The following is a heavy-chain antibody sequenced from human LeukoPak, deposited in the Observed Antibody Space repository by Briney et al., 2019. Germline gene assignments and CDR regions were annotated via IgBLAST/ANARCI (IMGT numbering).Heavy chain of an antibody. V-gene: IGHV1-69*05. CDR3: ARDIGEGYSYGRLDY. Sequence: ASVKVSCKASGGTFSSYAISWVRQAPGQGLEWMGGIIPIFGTANYAQKFQGRVTITTDESTSTAYMELSSLRSEDTAVYYCARDIGEGYSYGRLDYWGQGTLVTVSS. CDR1: GGTFSSYA. J-gene: IGHJ4*02. CDR2: IIPIFGTA. D-gene: IGHD5-18*01.